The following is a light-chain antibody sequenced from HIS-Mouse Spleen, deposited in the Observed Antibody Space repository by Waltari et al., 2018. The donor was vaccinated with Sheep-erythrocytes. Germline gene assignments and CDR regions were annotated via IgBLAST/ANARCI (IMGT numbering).Light chain of an antibody. V-gene: IGLV2-8*01. J-gene: IGLJ1*01. CDR2: EVS. Sequence: QSALTQPPSASGSPGQSVTISCTGTSSDVGGYNYVSWYQQHPGKAPKLMIYEVSKRPSGVTDRFSGSKSGNTASLTISGLQAEDEADYYCCSYAGSYNHVFATGTKVTVL. CDR3: CSYAGSYNHV. CDR1: SSDVGGYNY.